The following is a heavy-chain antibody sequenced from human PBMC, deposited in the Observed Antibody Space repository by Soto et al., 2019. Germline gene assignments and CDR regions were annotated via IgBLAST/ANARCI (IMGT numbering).Heavy chain of an antibody. CDR3: ASRTMVRGALLRFDP. J-gene: IGHJ5*02. V-gene: IGHV4-30-4*01. D-gene: IGHD3-10*01. CDR2: IYYSGST. CDR1: GGSISSGDYY. Sequence: QVQLQESGPGLVKPSQTLSLTCTVSGGSISSGDYYWSWIRQPPGKGLEWIGYIYYSGSTYYNPSLKRRVTISVDTSKNQFSLKLSSVTAADTAVYYCASRTMVRGALLRFDPWGQGTLVTVSS.